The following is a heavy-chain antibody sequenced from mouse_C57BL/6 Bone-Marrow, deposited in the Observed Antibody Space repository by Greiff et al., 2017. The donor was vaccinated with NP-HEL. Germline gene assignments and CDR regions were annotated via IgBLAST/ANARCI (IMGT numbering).Heavy chain of an antibody. D-gene: IGHD3-3*01. CDR3: ARKGPFPRGLDY. CDR2: IDPSDSYT. J-gene: IGHJ2*01. CDR1: GYTFTSYW. V-gene: IGHV1-50*01. Sequence: QVQLQQPGAELVKPGASVKLSCKASGYTFTSYWMQWVKQRPGQGLEWIGEIDPSDSYTNYNQKFKGKATLTVDTSSSTAYMQLSSLTSEDSAVYYCARKGPFPRGLDYWGQGTTLTVSS.